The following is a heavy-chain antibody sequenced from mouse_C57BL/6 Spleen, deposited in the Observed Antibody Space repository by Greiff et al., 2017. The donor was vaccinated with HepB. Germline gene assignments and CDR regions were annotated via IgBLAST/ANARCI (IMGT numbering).Heavy chain of an antibody. V-gene: IGHV1-4*01. D-gene: IGHD4-1*02. CDR1: GYTFTSYT. CDR3: AATGSYYYAMDY. CDR2: INPSSGYT. J-gene: IGHJ4*01. Sequence: QVHVKQSGAELARPGASVKMSCKASGYTFTSYTMHWVKQRPGQGLEWIGYINPSSGYTKYNQKFKDKATLTADKSSSTAYMQLSSLTSEDSAVYYCAATGSYYYAMDYWGQGTSVTVSS.